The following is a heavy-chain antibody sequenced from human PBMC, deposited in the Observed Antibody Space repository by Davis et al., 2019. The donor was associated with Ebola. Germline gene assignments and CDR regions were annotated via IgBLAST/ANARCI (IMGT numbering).Heavy chain of an antibody. D-gene: IGHD4-11*01. CDR1: GGSISSSSYY. CDR3: ARHGSYSNYEGYFDY. V-gene: IGHV4-39*01. J-gene: IGHJ4*02. Sequence: MPSETLSLTCTFSGGSISSSSYYWGWIRQPPGKGLERIGSIYYSGSTYYNPSLKSRVTISVDTSKNQFSLKLNFVTAADTAVYYCARHGSYSNYEGYFDYWGQGTLVTVSS. CDR2: IYYSGST.